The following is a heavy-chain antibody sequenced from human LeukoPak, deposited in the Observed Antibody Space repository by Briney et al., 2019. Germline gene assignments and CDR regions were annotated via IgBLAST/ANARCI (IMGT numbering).Heavy chain of an antibody. V-gene: IGHV3-21*01. D-gene: IGHD4-17*01. CDR3: ATLTTVTHDAFDI. CDR2: ISSSGSSI. CDR1: GFSFSSHT. Sequence: GGSLRLSCAASGFSFSSHTINWVRQAPGKGLEWVSSISSSGSSIYYADSLRGRFTISRDNAKNSLFLQMHSLKAEDTAVYYCATLTTVTHDAFDIWGQGTMVTVSS. J-gene: IGHJ3*02.